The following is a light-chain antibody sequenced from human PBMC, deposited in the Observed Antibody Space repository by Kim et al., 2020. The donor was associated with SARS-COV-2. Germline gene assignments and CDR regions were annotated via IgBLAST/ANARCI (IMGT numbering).Light chain of an antibody. Sequence: SSGDRVTITGRASQGVNRWVAWYQQKPGKAPKRLMFDASILESGVPSRFSGRGSGTEFTLTISSLQPDDFATYYCKQYYGYAPWTFGQGTKVDIK. CDR1: QGVNRW. J-gene: IGKJ1*01. V-gene: IGKV1-5*01. CDR3: KQYYGYAPWT. CDR2: DAS.